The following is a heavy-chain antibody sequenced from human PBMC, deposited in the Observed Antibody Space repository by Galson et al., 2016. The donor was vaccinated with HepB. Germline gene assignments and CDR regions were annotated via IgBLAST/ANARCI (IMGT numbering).Heavy chain of an antibody. D-gene: IGHD3-10*01. CDR1: GFTFSSCS. Sequence: SLRLSCAAAGFTFSSCSMHWVRQAPGKGLEWVSSISTSSSYIYYADSVKGRFTISRDNAKNSLYLQMNSLRTEDTALYYCASGPDYYGSLGGFDYWGQGTLVTVSS. J-gene: IGHJ4*02. CDR3: ASGPDYYGSLGGFDY. V-gene: IGHV3-21*01. CDR2: ISTSSSYI.